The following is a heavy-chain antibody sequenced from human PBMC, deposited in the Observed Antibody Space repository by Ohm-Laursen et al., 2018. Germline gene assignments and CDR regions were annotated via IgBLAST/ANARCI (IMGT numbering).Heavy chain of an antibody. CDR2: ISSSGSTI. CDR3: ARDEHVDTAMVGDY. V-gene: IGHV3-11*01. J-gene: IGHJ4*02. CDR1: GFTFSDYY. Sequence: GSLRLSCTASGFTFSDYYMSWIRQAPGKGLEWVSYISSSGSTIYYADSVKGRFTISRDNAKNSLYLQMNSLRAEDTAVYYCARDEHVDTAMVGDYWGQGTLVTVSS. D-gene: IGHD5-18*01.